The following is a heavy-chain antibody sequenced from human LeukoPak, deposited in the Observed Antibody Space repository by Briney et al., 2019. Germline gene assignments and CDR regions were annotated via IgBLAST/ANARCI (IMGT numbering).Heavy chain of an antibody. V-gene: IGHV4-4*07. D-gene: IGHD1-26*01. CDR1: GGSISSYY. Sequence: PSETLSLTCTVSGGSISSYYWSWIRQPAGKGLEWIGRIYTSGSTNYNPSLKSRVTMSVDTSKNQFSLKPSSVTAADTAMYYCARARYPQIEAPFHYWGQGTLVTVSS. CDR2: IYTSGST. CDR3: ARARYPQIEAPFHY. J-gene: IGHJ4*02.